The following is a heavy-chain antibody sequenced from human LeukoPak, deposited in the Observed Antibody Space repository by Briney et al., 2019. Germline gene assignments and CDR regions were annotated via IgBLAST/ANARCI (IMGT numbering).Heavy chain of an antibody. D-gene: IGHD2-8*01. V-gene: IGHV3-23*01. Sequence: GGSLRLSCAASGFTFSNYAMNWVRQAPGRGLEWVSGFSGSGGTTYYADSVKGRFTISRDNSKNTVYLQMNSLRAEDTAVYYCANGNRCTSPNCLGYYYFYMDVWGKGTTVTVSS. CDR1: GFTFSNYA. CDR3: ANGNRCTSPNCLGYYYFYMDV. J-gene: IGHJ6*03. CDR2: FSGSGGTT.